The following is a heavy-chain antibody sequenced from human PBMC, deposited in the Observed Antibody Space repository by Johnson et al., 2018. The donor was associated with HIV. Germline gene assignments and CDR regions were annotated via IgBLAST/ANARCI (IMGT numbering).Heavy chain of an antibody. CDR2: INWNGGRT. V-gene: IGHV3-20*04. CDR1: GFTFDDYG. Sequence: VQLVESGGGVVQPGRSLRLSCAASGFTFDDYGMSWVRRAPGKGLEWVSGINWNGGRTGYADSVKGRFTISRDNSTNTLYLQMNSLRARDTAVYSCAKGFRNVILTGYGRPAFDFWGQGTMVSVSS. D-gene: IGHD3-9*01. J-gene: IGHJ3*01. CDR3: AKGFRNVILTGYGRPAFDF.